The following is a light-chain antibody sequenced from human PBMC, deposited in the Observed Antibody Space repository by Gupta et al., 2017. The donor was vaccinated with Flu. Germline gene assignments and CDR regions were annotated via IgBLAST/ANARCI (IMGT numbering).Light chain of an antibody. V-gene: IGLV2-14*01. CDR1: SSDLNDYHS. J-gene: IGLJ1*01. CDR2: EVY. Sequence: SALTQPASVSGSPGQSIPIPYTGTSSDLNDYHSVSWYQRHPGKAPKLIIFEVYNRSSGVSNRFSGSKSGNTASLTISGLQAEDEATYYCISYTSRTSFVFGTGTEVSVL. CDR3: ISYTSRTSFV.